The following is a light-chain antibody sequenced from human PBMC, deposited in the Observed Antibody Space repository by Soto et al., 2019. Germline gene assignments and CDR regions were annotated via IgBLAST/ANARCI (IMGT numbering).Light chain of an antibody. Sequence: EIVMTQSPATLSVSPGERATLSCRASQSVSSKLAWYQQKPGQAPRVLIYVASTRATGIPARFSGSGSGTEFTLTISSLQTEDFAVYYCQHYNDWPPTWTFGQGTRVEIK. CDR3: QHYNDWPPTWT. J-gene: IGKJ1*01. CDR2: VAS. V-gene: IGKV3-15*01. CDR1: QSVSSK.